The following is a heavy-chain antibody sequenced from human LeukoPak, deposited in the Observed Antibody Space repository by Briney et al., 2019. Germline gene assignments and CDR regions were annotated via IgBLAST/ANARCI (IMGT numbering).Heavy chain of an antibody. CDR2: LSCRGGST. J-gene: IGHJ4*02. CDR3: AKGGSGWYVDFDY. CDR1: GFTFSSYA. V-gene: IGHV3-23*01. Sequence: GGSLRLSCAASGFTFSSYAMSWVRQAPGKGLELVSALSCRGGSTYYADSVKGRFTISRDNSKNTLYLQMNSLRAEDTAVYYCAKGGSGWYVDFDYWGQGTLVTVSS. D-gene: IGHD6-19*01.